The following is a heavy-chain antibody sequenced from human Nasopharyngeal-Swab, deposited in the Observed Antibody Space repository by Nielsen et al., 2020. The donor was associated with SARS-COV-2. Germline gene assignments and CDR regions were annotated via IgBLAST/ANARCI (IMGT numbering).Heavy chain of an antibody. D-gene: IGHD2-15*01. CDR1: GFTLSSYA. CDR3: ASGTVAATPYYYYGMDV. J-gene: IGHJ6*02. Sequence: LRLSCAASGFTLSSYAMHWVRQAPGQGLEYVSAITSNGGSTYYANSVKGRFTISRDNSKNTLYLQMGSLRAEDMAVYYCASGTVAATPYYYYGMDVWGQGTTVTVSS. V-gene: IGHV3-64*01. CDR2: ITSNGGST.